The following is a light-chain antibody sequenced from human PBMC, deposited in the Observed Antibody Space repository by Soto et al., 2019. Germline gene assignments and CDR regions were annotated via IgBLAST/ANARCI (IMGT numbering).Light chain of an antibody. Sequence: ETVLTQSPVTLSLSPGERATLSSRASQNVINNNLAWYQQKPGQAPRLVIYAAYRRAAGIPDRFSGSGSGTEFILTISRLEPADLALFYCQLYGSAPPYTLGKGTKVAIQ. CDR2: AAY. CDR3: QLYGSAPPYT. V-gene: IGKV3-20*01. CDR1: QNVINNN. J-gene: IGKJ2*01.